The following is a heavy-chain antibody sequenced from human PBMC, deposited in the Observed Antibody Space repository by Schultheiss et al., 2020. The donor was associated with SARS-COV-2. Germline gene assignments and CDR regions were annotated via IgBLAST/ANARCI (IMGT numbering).Heavy chain of an antibody. Sequence: GGSLRLSCAASGFTFSDYYMSWIRQAPGKGLEWVSAISGSGGSTYYADSVKGRFTISRDNSKNTLYLQMNSLRAEDTAVYYCAKDEGIQLWPPKYYFDYWGQGTLVTVSS. J-gene: IGHJ4*02. CDR3: AKDEGIQLWPPKYYFDY. CDR2: ISGSGGST. V-gene: IGHV3-23*01. D-gene: IGHD5-18*01. CDR1: GFTFSDYY.